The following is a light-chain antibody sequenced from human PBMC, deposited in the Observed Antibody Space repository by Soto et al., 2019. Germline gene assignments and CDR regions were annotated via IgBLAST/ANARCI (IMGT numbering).Light chain of an antibody. V-gene: IGLV1-47*01. J-gene: IGLJ2*01. CDR1: SSNIGSNY. Sequence: QSVLTQPRSASGTPGQRVTISCSGSSSNIGSNYVYWYQQLPGTAPKLLIYRNNQRPSGVPDRFSGSKSGTSASLAISGLRSEDEAGYYCAAWDDSLSGVVFGGGTKLTVL. CDR2: RNN. CDR3: AAWDDSLSGVV.